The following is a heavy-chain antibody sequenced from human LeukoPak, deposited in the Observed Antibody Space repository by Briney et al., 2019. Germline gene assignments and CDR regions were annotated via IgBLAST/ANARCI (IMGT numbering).Heavy chain of an antibody. D-gene: IGHD1-20*01. Sequence: SETLSLTCTVSGGSISSYYWSWIRQPPGKGLEWIGYIYYSGSTNYNPSLKSRVTISVDTSKNQFSLKLSSVTAADTAVYYCARAPITGTTVDYWGQGTLDTVSS. CDR3: ARAPITGTTVDY. V-gene: IGHV4-59*01. CDR1: GGSISSYY. J-gene: IGHJ4*02. CDR2: IYYSGST.